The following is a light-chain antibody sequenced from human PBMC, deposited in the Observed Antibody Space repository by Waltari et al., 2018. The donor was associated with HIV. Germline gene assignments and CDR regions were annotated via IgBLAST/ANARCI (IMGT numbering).Light chain of an antibody. J-gene: IGLJ1*01. CDR1: SGHIGTYNL. V-gene: IGLV2-23*02. CDR3: CSYAGTTDFFV. Sequence: QSALTQQASSSGSLGQSITIPCTGTSGHIGTYNLVSWYQQHPAKAPKLLSYEVTRRPSGISRRFSASKSDNTASLTISGLQAEDEATYFCCSYAGTTDFFVFGGGT. CDR2: EVT.